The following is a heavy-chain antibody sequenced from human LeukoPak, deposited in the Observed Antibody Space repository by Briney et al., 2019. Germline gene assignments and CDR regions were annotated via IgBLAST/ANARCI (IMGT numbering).Heavy chain of an antibody. CDR3: ARKTDSGGQGDY. CDR1: GFTVSRNY. J-gene: IGHJ4*02. Sequence: PGGSLRLSCAASGFTVSRNYMSWVRQAPGKGLECVSVIYSGGNTYYTDSVKGRFTISRDNSKNTLYLQMNSLRAEDTAVYYCARKTDSGGQGDYWGLGTLVTVSS. CDR2: IYSGGNT. V-gene: IGHV3-66*01. D-gene: IGHD3-22*01.